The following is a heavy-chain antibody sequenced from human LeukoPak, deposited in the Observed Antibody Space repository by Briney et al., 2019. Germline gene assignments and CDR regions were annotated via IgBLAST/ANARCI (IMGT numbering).Heavy chain of an antibody. CDR1: GGSFSGYY. CDR2: INHSGST. D-gene: IGHD3-22*01. J-gene: IGHJ4*02. Sequence: PSETLSLTCAVCGGSFSGYYWSWIRQPPGKGLEWIGEINHSGSTNYNPSLKSRVTISVDTSKNQFSLKLSSVTAADTAVYYCARYRYYGSSGYYYLFDWGQGTLVTVSS. V-gene: IGHV4-34*01. CDR3: ARYRYYGSSGYYYLFD.